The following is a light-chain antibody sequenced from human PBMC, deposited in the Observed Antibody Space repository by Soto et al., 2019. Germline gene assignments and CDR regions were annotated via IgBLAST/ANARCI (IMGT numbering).Light chain of an antibody. CDR1: QSVSSNY. J-gene: IGKJ1*01. Sequence: IVLTQSPDTLSLSPGERATLSCRASQSVSSNYLAWYQQKLGQAPWLLIYDASRRATGIPDRFSGSGSGTDFTLTISRLEPEDFVVYYCQQYGRSPTFGQGTKVDIK. CDR3: QQYGRSPT. CDR2: DAS. V-gene: IGKV3-20*01.